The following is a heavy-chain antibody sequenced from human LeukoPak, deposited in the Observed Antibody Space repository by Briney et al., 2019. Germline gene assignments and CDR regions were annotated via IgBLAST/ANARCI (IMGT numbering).Heavy chain of an antibody. CDR2: INPSGGST. V-gene: IGHV1-18*01. D-gene: IGHD6-19*01. Sequence: ASVKVSCKASGYTFTSYGISWVRQAPGQGLEWMGIINPSGGSTSYAQKLQGRVTTTTDTSTSTAYMELRSLRSDDTAVYYCARDTGIAVAGSCDYWGQGTLVTVSS. J-gene: IGHJ4*02. CDR1: GYTFTSYG. CDR3: ARDTGIAVAGSCDY.